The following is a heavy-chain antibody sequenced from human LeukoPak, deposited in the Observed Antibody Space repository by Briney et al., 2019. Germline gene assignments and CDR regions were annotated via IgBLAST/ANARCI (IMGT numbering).Heavy chain of an antibody. D-gene: IGHD1-26*01. CDR1: GFTFSSYS. Sequence: PGGSLRLSCAASGFTFSSYSMNWVRQAPGKGLEWVSSISSSSSYIYYADSVKGRFTISRDNAKNSLYLQMNSLRAEDTAVYYCARETRVGATVYYFDYWGQGTLVTVSS. V-gene: IGHV3-21*01. CDR2: ISSSSSYI. J-gene: IGHJ4*02. CDR3: ARETRVGATVYYFDY.